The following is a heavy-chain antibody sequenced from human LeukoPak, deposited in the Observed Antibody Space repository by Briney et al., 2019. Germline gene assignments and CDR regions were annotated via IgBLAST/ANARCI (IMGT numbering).Heavy chain of an antibody. D-gene: IGHD5-24*01. J-gene: IGHJ4*02. CDR2: IIPILGIA. V-gene: IGHV1-69*04. CDR3: APGWLHSKSPTRDY. CDR1: GYTFTSYG. Sequence: ASVKVSCKASGYTFTSYGISWVRQAPGQGLEWMGRIIPILGIANYAQKFQGRVTITADKSTSTAYMELSSLRSEDTAVYYCAPGWLHSKSPTRDYWGQGTLVTVSS.